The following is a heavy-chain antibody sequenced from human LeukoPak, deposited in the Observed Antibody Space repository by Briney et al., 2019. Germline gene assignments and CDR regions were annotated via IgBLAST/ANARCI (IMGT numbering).Heavy chain of an antibody. CDR2: INYSGTT. CDR3: ASGDDYSEYFQH. J-gene: IGHJ1*01. V-gene: IGHV4-34*01. Sequence: SETLSLTCAVYGGYLSGNHWSWIRQPPGRGLEWIGQINYSGTTNYNPSLRSRVTISTDTSKNQFSLKLSSVTAADTAVYYCASGDDYSEYFQHWGQGTLVTVSS. CDR1: GGYLSGNH. D-gene: IGHD4-11*01.